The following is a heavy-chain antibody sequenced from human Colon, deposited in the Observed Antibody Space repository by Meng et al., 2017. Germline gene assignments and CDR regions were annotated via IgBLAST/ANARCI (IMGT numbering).Heavy chain of an antibody. CDR2: IVPNSGDT. CDR3: ARSTPSLDY. V-gene: IGHV1-2*02. CDR1: GYTFSDCY. Sequence: QLQLVHSGTEVQRPGASVKVSCKASGYTFSDCYIHWVRQAPGQGLEWMGWIVPNSGDTNYAQKFQGRVTMTRDTSISTTYMELSRLTSDDTAVYYCARSTPSLDYWGQGTLVTVSS. D-gene: IGHD2-15*01. J-gene: IGHJ4*02.